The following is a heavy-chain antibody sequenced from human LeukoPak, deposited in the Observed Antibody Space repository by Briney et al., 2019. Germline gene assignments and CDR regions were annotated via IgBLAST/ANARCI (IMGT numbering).Heavy chain of an antibody. D-gene: IGHD5-18*01. CDR1: GYTFTSYD. V-gene: IGHV1-46*01. Sequence: GASVKVSCKAPGYTFTSYDINWVRQATGQGLEWMGIINPSGGSTSYAQKFQGRVTMTRDMSTSTVYMELSSLRSEDTAVYYCARVNTITARVNYYYYYMDVWGKGTTVTVSS. CDR2: INPSGGST. CDR3: ARVNTITARVNYYYYYMDV. J-gene: IGHJ6*03.